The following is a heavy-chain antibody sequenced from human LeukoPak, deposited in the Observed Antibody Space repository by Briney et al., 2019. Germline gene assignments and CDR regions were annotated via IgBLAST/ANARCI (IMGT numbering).Heavy chain of an antibody. CDR1: GYTFTGYY. Sequence: ASVKVSCKASGYTFTGYYMHCVRQAPGQGLEWMGWINPNSGGTNYAQKFQGRVTMTRDTSISTAYMELSRLRSDDTAVYYCARVRRCSGGSCYSGWFDPWGQGTLVTVSS. CDR2: INPNSGGT. D-gene: IGHD2-15*01. CDR3: ARVRRCSGGSCYSGWFDP. J-gene: IGHJ5*02. V-gene: IGHV1-2*02.